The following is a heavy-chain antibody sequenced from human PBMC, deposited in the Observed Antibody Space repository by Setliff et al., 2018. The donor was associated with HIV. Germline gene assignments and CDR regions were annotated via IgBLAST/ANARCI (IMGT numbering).Heavy chain of an antibody. Sequence: GGSLRLSCAASGFVFSDRYMAWIRQAPGKGLEWVSSIGLTSAITIYAGSVKGRFTISRDNTRNSLYLQMNSLRAEDTALYYCAKGDSFVYSYVYPDYWGQGTLVTVSS. CDR2: IGLTSAIT. J-gene: IGHJ4*02. CDR1: GFVFSDRY. CDR3: AKGDSFVYSYVYPDY. V-gene: IGHV3-11*06. D-gene: IGHD3-22*01.